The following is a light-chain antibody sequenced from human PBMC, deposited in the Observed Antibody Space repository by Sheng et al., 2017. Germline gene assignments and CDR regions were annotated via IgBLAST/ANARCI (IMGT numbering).Light chain of an antibody. CDR2: DTS. CDR3: QQYNNWPLT. CDR1: QSVSIY. Sequence: EIFLTQFPATLSLSPGERATLSCRASQSVSIYLAWYQQKTGQAPRLLISDTSKRATGIPARFSGSGSGTDFTLTINSLESEDFAVYYCQQYNNWPLTFGGGTKVEIK. V-gene: IGKV3-11*01. J-gene: IGKJ4*01.